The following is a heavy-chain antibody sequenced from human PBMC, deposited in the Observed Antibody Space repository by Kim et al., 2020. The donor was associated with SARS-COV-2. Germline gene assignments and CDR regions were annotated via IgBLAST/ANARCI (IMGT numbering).Heavy chain of an antibody. CDR1: GYSFTSYW. CDR2: IYPGDSDT. CDR3: ARRRSYSSSSGLWVSYYYGMDV. V-gene: IGHV5-51*01. D-gene: IGHD6-6*01. J-gene: IGHJ6*02. Sequence: GESLKISCKGSGYSFTSYWIGWVRQMPGKGLEWMGIIYPGDSDTRYGPSFQGQVTISADKSISTAYLQWSSLKASDTAMYYCARRRSYSSSSGLWVSYYYGMDVWGQGTTVTVSS.